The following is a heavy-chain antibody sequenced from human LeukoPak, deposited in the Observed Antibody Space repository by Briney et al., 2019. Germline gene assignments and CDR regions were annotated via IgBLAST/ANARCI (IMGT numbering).Heavy chain of an antibody. J-gene: IGHJ4*02. CDR3: ARVDSSGYLYYFDY. D-gene: IGHD3-22*01. CDR2: IYHSGST. Sequence: SGTLSLTCAVSGGSISSSNWWSWVRQPPGKGLEWIGEIYHSGSTNYNPSLKSRVTISVDRSKNQFSLKLSSVTAADTAVYYCARVDSSGYLYYFDYWGQGTLVTVSS. V-gene: IGHV4-4*02. CDR1: GGSISSSNW.